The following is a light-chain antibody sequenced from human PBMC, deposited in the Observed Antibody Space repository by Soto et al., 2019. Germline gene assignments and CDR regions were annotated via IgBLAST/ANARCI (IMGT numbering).Light chain of an antibody. CDR1: QSVSNNY. J-gene: IGKJ1*01. Sequence: DIVLTQSPGTLSLSPWERAPLSCMASQSVSNNYLAWYQQKPGQAPRLLIYGASNRATGIPDRFSGSGSGTDFTLTISRLEPEDFAVYYCQQYGSSGTFGQGTKVDIK. CDR3: QQYGSSGT. CDR2: GAS. V-gene: IGKV3-20*01.